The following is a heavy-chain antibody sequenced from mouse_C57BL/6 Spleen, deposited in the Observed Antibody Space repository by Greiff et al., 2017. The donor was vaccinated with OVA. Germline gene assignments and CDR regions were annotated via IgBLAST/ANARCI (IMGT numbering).Heavy chain of an antibody. Sequence: EVKLVESGAGLVQPGGSLKLSCAASGFTFSSYAMSWVRQTPEKRLEWVAYISSGGGYIYYAATVQGRFTLSRDNARNTLYLQRSSLKSEDTAMYYCTRDENYYGNLEGLAYWGQGTLVTVSA. CDR1: GFTFSSYA. J-gene: IGHJ3*01. V-gene: IGHV5-9-1*02. D-gene: IGHD2-1*01. CDR2: ISSGGGYI. CDR3: TRDENYYGNLEGLAY.